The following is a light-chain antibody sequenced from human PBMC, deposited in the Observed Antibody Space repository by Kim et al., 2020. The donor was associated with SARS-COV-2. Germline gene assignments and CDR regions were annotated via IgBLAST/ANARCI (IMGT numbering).Light chain of an antibody. CDR1: QSISQD. CDR2: AAS. V-gene: IGKV1-27*01. CDR3: QKYNGSPLT. J-gene: IGKJ4*02. Sequence: DIQMTQSPSSLSASVGDRVTITCRASQSISQDLAWYQQKPGKVPKLLIFAASALHSGVPSRFSGSGSGTDFTLTISSLQPEDVATYYCQKYNGSPLTFGEGTKVDIK.